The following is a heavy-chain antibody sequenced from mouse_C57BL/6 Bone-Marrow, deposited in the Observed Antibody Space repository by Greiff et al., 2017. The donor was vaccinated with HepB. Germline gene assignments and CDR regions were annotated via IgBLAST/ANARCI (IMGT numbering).Heavy chain of an antibody. Sequence: EVKLMESGGGLVKPGGSLKLSCAASGFTFSSYAMSWVRQTPEKRLEWVATISDGGSYTYYPDNVKGRFTISRDNAKNNLYLQMSHLKSEDTAMYYCARAGITTVVDDYWGQGTTLTVSS. CDR1: GFTFSSYA. J-gene: IGHJ2*01. D-gene: IGHD1-1*01. CDR3: ARAGITTVVDDY. V-gene: IGHV5-4*03. CDR2: ISDGGSYT.